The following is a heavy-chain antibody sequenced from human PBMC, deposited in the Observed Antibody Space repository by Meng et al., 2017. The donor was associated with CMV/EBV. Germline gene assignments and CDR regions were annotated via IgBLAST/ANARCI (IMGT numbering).Heavy chain of an antibody. CDR2: ISAYNGNT. J-gene: IGHJ5*02. D-gene: IGHD3-16*01. V-gene: IGHV1-18*01. CDR3: ARVGGGNWFDP. Sequence: QVQLVQSGADVQQPRASVKVSCKAAGYTFTSYGSSWVRQAPGQGLEWMGWISAYNGNTNYAQKLQGRVTMTTDTSPSTAYMELRSLRSDDTAVYYCARVGGGNWFDPWGQGTLVTVSS. CDR1: GYTFTSYG.